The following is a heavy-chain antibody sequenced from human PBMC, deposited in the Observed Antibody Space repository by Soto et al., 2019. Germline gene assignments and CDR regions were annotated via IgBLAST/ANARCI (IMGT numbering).Heavy chain of an antibody. CDR2: IYYSGST. CDR3: ASVSDILTGIDY. D-gene: IGHD3-9*01. V-gene: IGHV4-30-4*01. J-gene: IGHJ4*02. Sequence: SETLSLTCTVSGGSISSGDYYWSWIRQPPGKGLEWIGYIYYSGSTYYNPSLKSRVTISVDTSKNQFSLKLSSVTAADTAVYYCASVSDILTGIDYWGQGTLVTVSS. CDR1: GGSISSGDYY.